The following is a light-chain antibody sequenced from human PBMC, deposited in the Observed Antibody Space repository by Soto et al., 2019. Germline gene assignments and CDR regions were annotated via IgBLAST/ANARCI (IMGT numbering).Light chain of an antibody. CDR2: DAS. CDR3: QQYSSFLT. V-gene: IGKV1-5*01. CDR1: QSISRW. J-gene: IGKJ4*01. Sequence: DIQMTQSHSTLSASVGDRVTITCRASQSISRWLAWSQQKPGKAPKLLIYDASNLQSGVSSRFSGSGSGTEFTLTITSLQPDDFATYYCQQYSSFLTFGGGTKVDIK.